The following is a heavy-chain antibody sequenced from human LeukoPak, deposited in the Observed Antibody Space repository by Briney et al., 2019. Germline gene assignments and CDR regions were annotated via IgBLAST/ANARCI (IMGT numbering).Heavy chain of an antibody. J-gene: IGHJ3*02. D-gene: IGHD3-22*01. Sequence: GGSLRLSCAASGFTFSSCAMNWVRQAPGKGLEWVSYISSRGSAIYYADSVKGRFTISRDNAKNSLYLQMNSLRAEDTAVYYCARGYYDSSGYSDAFDIWGQGTMVTVSS. CDR2: ISSRGSAI. CDR3: ARGYYDSSGYSDAFDI. V-gene: IGHV3-48*03. CDR1: GFTFSSCA.